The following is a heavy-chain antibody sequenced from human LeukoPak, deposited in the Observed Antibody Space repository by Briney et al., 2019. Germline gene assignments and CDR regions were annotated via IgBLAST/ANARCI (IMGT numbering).Heavy chain of an antibody. D-gene: IGHD2-21*01. J-gene: IGHJ3*02. CDR3: VKESGFVVAPNSAFDI. CDR1: GFTFRRYA. V-gene: IGHV3-30-3*01. CDR2: ISNDGSSK. Sequence: RGRSLRLSSAAPGFTFRRYAMHRVREAPGKGLEWVSVISNDGSSKYYAAAVMGRFTITRDNSKNKLYLQMNSRMAEDKAVFYCVKESGFVVAPNSAFDIWGQGTMVTVSS.